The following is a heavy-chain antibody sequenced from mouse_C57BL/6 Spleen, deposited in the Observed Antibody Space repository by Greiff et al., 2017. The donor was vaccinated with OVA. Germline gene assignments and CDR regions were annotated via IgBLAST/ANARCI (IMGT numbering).Heavy chain of an antibody. V-gene: IGHV1-80*01. Sequence: VQLVESGAELVKPGASVKISCKASGYAFSSYWMNWVKQRPGKGLEWIGQIYPGDGDTNYNGKFKGKATLTADKSSSTAYMQLSSLTSEDSAVYFCARVSSLWYFDVWGTGTTVTVSS. J-gene: IGHJ1*03. CDR3: ARVSSLWYFDV. CDR1: GYAFSSYW. D-gene: IGHD1-1*01. CDR2: IYPGDGDT.